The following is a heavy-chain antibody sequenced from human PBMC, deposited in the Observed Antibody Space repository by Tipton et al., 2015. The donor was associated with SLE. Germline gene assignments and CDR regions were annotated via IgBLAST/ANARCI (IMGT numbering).Heavy chain of an antibody. CDR2: IYYSGST. V-gene: IGHV4-61*01. CDR3: ARGSSSWDFDY. J-gene: IGHJ4*02. D-gene: IGHD6-13*01. Sequence: LACAVSGYSISSGYYWSWIRQPPGKGLEWIGYIYYSGSTNYNPSLKSRVTISVDTSKNQFSLKLSSVTAADTAVYYCARGSSSWDFDYWGQGTLVTVSS. CDR1: GYSISSGYY.